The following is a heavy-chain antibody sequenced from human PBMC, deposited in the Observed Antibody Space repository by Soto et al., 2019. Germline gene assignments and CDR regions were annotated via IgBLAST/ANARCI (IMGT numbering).Heavy chain of an antibody. CDR2: IDWDDDK. Sequence: PTPVNPTQTVRMACTFSGLSLSTSEMCVSWIRQPPGKALEWLARIDWDDDKYYSTSLKTRLTISKDTSKNQVVLTMTNMDPVDTATYYCARATTGTTAAAYYYYMDVWGKGTTVTVSS. D-gene: IGHD1-1*01. V-gene: IGHV2-70*11. CDR1: GLSLSTSEMC. J-gene: IGHJ6*03. CDR3: ARATTGTTAAAYYYYMDV.